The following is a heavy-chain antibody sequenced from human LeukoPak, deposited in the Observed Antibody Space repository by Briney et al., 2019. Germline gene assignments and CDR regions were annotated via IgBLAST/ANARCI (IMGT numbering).Heavy chain of an antibody. D-gene: IGHD5-18*01. CDR3: ARGQGYGLLNAVDY. Sequence: SETLSLTCTVSGGSISSYYWSWIRQPPGKGLEWIGYIYYSGIVNYSPSLKSRVTISVDTSKNQFSLNLSSVTAADTAVYYCARGQGYGLLNAVDYWGQGTLVTVSS. CDR2: IYYSGIV. V-gene: IGHV4-59*01. CDR1: GGSISSYY. J-gene: IGHJ4*02.